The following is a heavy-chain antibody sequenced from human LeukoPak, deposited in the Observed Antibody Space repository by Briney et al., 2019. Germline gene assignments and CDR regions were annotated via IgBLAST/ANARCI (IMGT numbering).Heavy chain of an antibody. J-gene: IGHJ5*02. CDR1: GGSISSGGYY. Sequence: SQTLSLTCTVSGGSISSGGYYWRWIRQPPGKGLEWIGYIYHSGSTYYNPSLKSRVTISVDRSKNQFSLKLSSVTAADTAVYYCARGLVVPAAYNWFDPWGQGTLVTVSS. CDR3: ARGLVVPAAYNWFDP. CDR2: IYHSGST. D-gene: IGHD2-2*01. V-gene: IGHV4-30-2*01.